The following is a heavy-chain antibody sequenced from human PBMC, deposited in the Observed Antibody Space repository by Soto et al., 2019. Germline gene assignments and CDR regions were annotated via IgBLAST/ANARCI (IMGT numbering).Heavy chain of an antibody. CDR2: ISGSGGST. CDR3: AKGITMIVVVPPRPLDY. V-gene: IGHV3-23*01. J-gene: IGHJ4*02. D-gene: IGHD3-22*01. Sequence: GGSLRLSCAASGFTFSSYAMSWVRQAPGKGLEWVSAISGSGGSTYYADSVKGRFTISRDNSKNTLYLQMNSLRAEDTAVYYCAKGITMIVVVPPRPLDYWGQGTLVTVSS. CDR1: GFTFSSYA.